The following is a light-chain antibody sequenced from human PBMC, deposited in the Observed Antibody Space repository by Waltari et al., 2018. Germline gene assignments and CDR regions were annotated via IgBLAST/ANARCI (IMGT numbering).Light chain of an antibody. V-gene: IGLV2-14*03. J-gene: IGLJ2*01. CDR3: SSYTSSSTLDVV. Sequence: QSALTQPASVSGSPGQSITLSCTGTSSAVGGYNFVPWYQQHPGKAPKLMIYDVSNRPSGVSNRFSGSKSGNTASLTISGLQAEDEADYYCSSYTSSSTLDVVFGGGTKLTVL. CDR1: SSAVGGYNF. CDR2: DVS.